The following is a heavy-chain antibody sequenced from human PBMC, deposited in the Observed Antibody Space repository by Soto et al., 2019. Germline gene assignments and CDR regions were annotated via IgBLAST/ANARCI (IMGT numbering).Heavy chain of an antibody. J-gene: IGHJ6*02. CDR3: ARSSGDDFFYYGMDV. CDR2: VYARGAT. Sequence: PSATLSLTGSVSGASTTSYYWSWIRQSAGEGLQWIGRVYARGATNYNPSLKSRVTISGDTSKNQFSLKLTSVTAADTAVYYCARSSGDDFFYYGMDVWGHGTTVTVSS. V-gene: IGHV4-59*10. D-gene: IGHD4-17*01. CDR1: GASTTSYY.